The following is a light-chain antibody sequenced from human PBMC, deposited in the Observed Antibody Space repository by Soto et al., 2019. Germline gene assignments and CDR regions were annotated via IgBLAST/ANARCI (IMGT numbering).Light chain of an antibody. CDR3: QHRYNWPLT. J-gene: IGKJ4*01. CDR1: QDINTY. CDR2: DAS. Sequence: EVVLTQSPATLSLSPGEQAPLSCRASQDINTYLGWYQQKPGQPPRLLIYDASNRASGIPARFSGSGSGTDFTLTIDTLEPEDFAIYYCQHRYNWPLTFGAGTKVDIK. V-gene: IGKV3-11*01.